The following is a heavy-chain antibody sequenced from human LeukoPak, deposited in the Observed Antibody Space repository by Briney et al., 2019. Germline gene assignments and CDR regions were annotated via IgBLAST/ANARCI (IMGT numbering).Heavy chain of an antibody. J-gene: IGHJ4*02. V-gene: IGHV4-34*01. CDR2: INHSGST. D-gene: IGHD3-22*01. Sequence: SETLSLTCAVHGGSFSGYYWSWIRQPPGKGLEWIGEINHSGSTNYNPSLKSRVTISVDTSKNQFSLKLSSVTAADTAVYYCARGKYYYDSSGYLSYWGQGTLVTVSS. CDR3: ARGKYYYDSSGYLSY. CDR1: GGSFSGYY.